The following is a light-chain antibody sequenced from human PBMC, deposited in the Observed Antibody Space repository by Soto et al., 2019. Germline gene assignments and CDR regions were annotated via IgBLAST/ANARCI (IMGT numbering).Light chain of an antibody. CDR3: QQYTSSPLT. Sequence: EIVLTQSPGTLSLSPGERATLSCRASQSVTSTYLAWYQQKPGQPPRLLIYGASNRATGIPDRFSGSGSGTDFTLTISRLEPEDFAVYYCQQYTSSPLTFGQGTKVEIK. CDR1: QSVTSTY. J-gene: IGKJ1*01. CDR2: GAS. V-gene: IGKV3-20*01.